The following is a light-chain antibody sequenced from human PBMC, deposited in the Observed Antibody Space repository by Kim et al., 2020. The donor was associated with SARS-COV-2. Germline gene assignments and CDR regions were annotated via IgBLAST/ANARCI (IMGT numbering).Light chain of an antibody. V-gene: IGLV1-47*01. Sequence: QSVLTQPPSASGTPGQRVTLSCSGSSFNIGSNYVYWYQQLPGTAPKLLIYRINERPSGVPDRFSGSKSGTSASLAISGLRSEDEADYYCATWDDSLSRVVFGGGTKLSVL. CDR3: ATWDDSLSRVV. CDR1: SFNIGSNY. J-gene: IGLJ2*01. CDR2: RIN.